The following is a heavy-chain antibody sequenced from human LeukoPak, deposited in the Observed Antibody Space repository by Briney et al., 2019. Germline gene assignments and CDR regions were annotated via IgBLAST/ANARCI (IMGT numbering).Heavy chain of an antibody. CDR3: ARGGSVPATRSFDY. V-gene: IGHV3-66*01. CDR1: GFTVSSDY. J-gene: IGHJ4*02. CDR2: IYSGGST. Sequence: PGGSLRLSCSASGFTVSSDYMSWVRQAPGKGLEWLSVIYSGGSTYYADSVKGRFTISRDNSKNTVYLQMNTLRVEDTAVYYRARGGSVPATRSFDYWGQGTLVTVSS. D-gene: IGHD2-21*02.